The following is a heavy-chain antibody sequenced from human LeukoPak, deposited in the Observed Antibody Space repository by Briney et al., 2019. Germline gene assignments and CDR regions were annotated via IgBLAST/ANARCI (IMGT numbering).Heavy chain of an antibody. CDR3: ARDGMYSSSWYYGMDV. D-gene: IGHD6-13*01. CDR1: GGSIGSYY. V-gene: IGHV4-59*01. CDR2: IYYSGST. J-gene: IGHJ6*02. Sequence: SETLSLTCTVSGGSIGSYYWSWIRQPPGNGLEWIGYIYYSGSTNYNPSLKSRVTISVDTSKNQFSLKLSSVTAADTAVYYCARDGMYSSSWYYGMDVWGQGTTVTVSS.